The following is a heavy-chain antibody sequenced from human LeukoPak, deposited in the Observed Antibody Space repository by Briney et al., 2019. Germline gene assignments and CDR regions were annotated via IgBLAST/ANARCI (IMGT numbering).Heavy chain of an antibody. V-gene: IGHV3-7*01. J-gene: IGHJ4*02. CDR1: GFTFSSYW. D-gene: IGHD6-19*01. Sequence: GGSLRLSCAASGFTFSSYWMSWVRQAPGKGLEWVANIKQDGSEKYYVDSVKGRFTISRDDAKNSLYLQMNSLRAEDTAVYYCAREIGYSSGWPTYYFDYWGQGTLVTVSS. CDR2: IKQDGSEK. CDR3: AREIGYSSGWPTYYFDY.